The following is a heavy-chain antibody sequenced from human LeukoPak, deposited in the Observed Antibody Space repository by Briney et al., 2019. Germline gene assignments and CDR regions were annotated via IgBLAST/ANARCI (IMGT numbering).Heavy chain of an antibody. D-gene: IGHD3-22*01. CDR1: GFSFSDYY. CDR3: AKGDGGYYVAY. J-gene: IGHJ4*02. Sequence: GGSLRLSCAASGFSFSDYYMSWIRQAPGEGLDWVSYISSCGYTTYYADSVKGRFTISRDNSKNTLYLQMNSLRAEDTAVYYCAKGDGGYYVAYWGQGTLVTVSS. V-gene: IGHV3-11*01. CDR2: ISSCGYTT.